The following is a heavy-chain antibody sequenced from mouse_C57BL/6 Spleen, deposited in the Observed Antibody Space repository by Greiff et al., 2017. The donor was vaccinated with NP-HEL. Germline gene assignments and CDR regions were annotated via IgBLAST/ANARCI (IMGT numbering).Heavy chain of an antibody. J-gene: IGHJ4*01. CDR2: ISSGSSTI. D-gene: IGHD2-10*01. CDR1: GFTFSDYG. CDR3: ARVPYSYPYYYAMDY. V-gene: IGHV5-17*01. Sequence: EVMLVESGGGLVKPGGSLKLSCAASGFTFSDYGMHWVRQAPEKGLEWVAYISSGSSTIYYADTVKGRFTISRDNAKNTLFLQMTSLRSEDTAMYYCARVPYSYPYYYAMDYWGQGTSVTVSS.